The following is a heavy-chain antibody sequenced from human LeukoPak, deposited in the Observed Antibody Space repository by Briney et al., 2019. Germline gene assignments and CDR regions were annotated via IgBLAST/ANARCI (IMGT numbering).Heavy chain of an antibody. Sequence: GGSLRLSCAASGFTFSSYGMHWVRQAPGKGLEWVAFIRYDGSNKYYADSVKGRFTISRDNSKNTLYLHVNSLRAEDTAVYYCAKEGGSGYPYYFDYWGQGTLVTVSS. D-gene: IGHD3-22*01. CDR1: GFTFSSYG. V-gene: IGHV3-30*02. CDR3: AKEGGSGYPYYFDY. J-gene: IGHJ4*02. CDR2: IRYDGSNK.